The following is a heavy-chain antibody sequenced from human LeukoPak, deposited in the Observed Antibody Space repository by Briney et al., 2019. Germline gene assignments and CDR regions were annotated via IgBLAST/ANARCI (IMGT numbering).Heavy chain of an antibody. CDR2: INPSGTNT. Sequence: ASVKVSCKASGYIFTDYYIHWVRQAPGQGLEWMGLINPSGTNTNYAQKFQGRVTMTRDTSTSTVYMELSSLRSVDTAVYYCARELSGGYFDYWGQGTLVTVSS. CDR3: ARELSGGYFDY. D-gene: IGHD7-27*01. J-gene: IGHJ4*02. V-gene: IGHV1-46*01. CDR1: GYIFTDYY.